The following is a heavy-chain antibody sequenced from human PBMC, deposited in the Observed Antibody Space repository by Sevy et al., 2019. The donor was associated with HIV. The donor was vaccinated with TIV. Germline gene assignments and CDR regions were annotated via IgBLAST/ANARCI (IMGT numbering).Heavy chain of an antibody. V-gene: IGHV3-21*01. CDR2: ISSSSSYI. J-gene: IGHJ5*02. CDR1: GFTFSSYS. Sequence: GGSLRLSCAASGFTFSSYSMNWVRQAPGKGLEWVSSISSSSSYIYYADSVKGRFTISRDKAKNSLYLQMNSLRAEDTAVYYCARVTGQQLVRSWGQGTLVTVSS. CDR3: ARVTGQQLVRS. D-gene: IGHD6-13*01.